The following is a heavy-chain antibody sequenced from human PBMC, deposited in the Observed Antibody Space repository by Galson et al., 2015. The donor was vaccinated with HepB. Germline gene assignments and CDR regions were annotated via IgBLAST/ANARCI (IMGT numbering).Heavy chain of an antibody. J-gene: IGHJ3*02. Sequence: SVKVSCKASGGTFSSYAISWVRQAPGQGLEWMGGIIPIFGTANYAQKFQGRVTITADESTSTAYMELSSLRSEDTAVYYCARARDYYDSSGYYLGDAFDIWGHGTMVTVSS. V-gene: IGHV1-69*13. CDR3: ARARDYYDSSGYYLGDAFDI. CDR1: GGTFSSYA. CDR2: IIPIFGTA. D-gene: IGHD3-22*01.